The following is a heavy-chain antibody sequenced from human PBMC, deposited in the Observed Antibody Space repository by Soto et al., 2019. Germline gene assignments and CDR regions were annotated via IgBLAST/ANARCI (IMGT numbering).Heavy chain of an antibody. J-gene: IGHJ4*02. CDR3: ARDASSSWYYFDF. V-gene: IGHV3-30*03. CDR2: TSYDGNNK. D-gene: IGHD6-13*01. CDR1: GFTFRSYG. Sequence: QVQLVESGGGVVQPGRSLRLSCAASGFTFRSYGMHWVRQAPGKGLEWVAVTSYDGNNKYYVDSVKGRFTISRDNSENTLSLQMNSLRAEDTAVYYCARDASSSWYYFDFWGQGTLVTVSS.